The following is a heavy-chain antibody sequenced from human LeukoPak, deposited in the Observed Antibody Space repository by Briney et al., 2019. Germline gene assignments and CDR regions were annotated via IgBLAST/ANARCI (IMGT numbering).Heavy chain of an antibody. J-gene: IGHJ4*02. CDR2: IWYDGTNK. Sequence: GGSLRLSCVASGFTFSSYGMHWVRQAPGKRLEWVAVIWYDGTNKYYGDSVKGRFTISRDNSKNTLFLQMNSLRAEDTAVYYCAKDKSIAVAGTSDYFDYWGQGTLVTVSS. D-gene: IGHD6-19*01. CDR3: AKDKSIAVAGTSDYFDY. V-gene: IGHV3-30*02. CDR1: GFTFSSYG.